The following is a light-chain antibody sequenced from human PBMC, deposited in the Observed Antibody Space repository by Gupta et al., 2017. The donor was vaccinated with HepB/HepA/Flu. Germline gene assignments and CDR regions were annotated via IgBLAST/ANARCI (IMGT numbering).Light chain of an antibody. CDR3: QQYNNWPPDT. CDR1: QSVSNN. J-gene: IGKJ2*01. Sequence: EIVMIQSPPTLSVSPGETATLSCRASQSVSNNLAWYQKKPGQAPRLLIYGISTRATGIQARFSGSGSGKDFSLTISSRQQEESAGYYCQQYNNWPPDTFGQGTKVEIK. V-gene: IGKV3-15*01. CDR2: GIS.